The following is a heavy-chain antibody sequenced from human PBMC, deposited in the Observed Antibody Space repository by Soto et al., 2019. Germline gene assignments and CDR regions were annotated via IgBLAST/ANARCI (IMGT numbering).Heavy chain of an antibody. CDR2: IWYDGSNK. Sequence: RLCCGASGLTFISYGSHWIRQAPGKGLEWVAVIWYDGSNKYYADSVKGRFTISRDNSKNTLYLQMNSLRAEDTAVYYCARGEVAATLDYYYYYGMEVWGKGTTVIVSS. CDR3: ARGEVAATLDYYYYYGMEV. CDR1: GLTFISYG. J-gene: IGHJ6*04. V-gene: IGHV3-33*01. D-gene: IGHD2-15*01.